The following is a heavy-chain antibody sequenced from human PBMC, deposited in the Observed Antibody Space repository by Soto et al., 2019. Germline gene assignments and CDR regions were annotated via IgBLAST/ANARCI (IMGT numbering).Heavy chain of an antibody. CDR2: ISAYNGNT. D-gene: IGHD1-1*01. CDR3: ARESIDPKWLERMDPVHAFDI. J-gene: IGHJ3*02. CDR1: GYTFTSYG. Sequence: GASVKVSCKASGYTFTSYGISWVRQAPGPGLEWMGWISAYNGNTNYAQKLQGRVTMTTDTSTSTAYMELRSLRSDDTAVYYCARESIDPKWLERMDPVHAFDIWGQGTMVNVSS. V-gene: IGHV1-18*01.